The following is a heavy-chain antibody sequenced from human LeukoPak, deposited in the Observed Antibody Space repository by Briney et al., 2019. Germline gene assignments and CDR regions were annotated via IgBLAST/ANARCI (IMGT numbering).Heavy chain of an antibody. D-gene: IGHD3-22*01. V-gene: IGHV3-21*01. CDR1: GFTFSSYS. CDR2: ISSSSSYI. CDR3: ARGHYYDSSGYYIPDAFDI. Sequence: PGGSLRLSCAASGFTFSSYSMNWVRQAPGKGLEWVSSISSSSSYIYYADSVKGRFTISRDNAKNSLYLQMNSLRAEDTAVYYCARGHYYDSSGYYIPDAFDIWGQGTMVTVSS. J-gene: IGHJ3*02.